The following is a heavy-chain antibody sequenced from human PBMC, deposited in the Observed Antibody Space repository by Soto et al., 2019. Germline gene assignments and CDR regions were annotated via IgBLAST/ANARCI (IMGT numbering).Heavy chain of an antibody. V-gene: IGHV3-74*01. J-gene: IGHJ6*03. D-gene: IGHD4-4*01. CDR2: INSDGSST. Sequence: GGSLRLSCAASGFTFSSYWMHWVRQAPGKGLVWVSRINSDGSSTSYADSVKGRFTISRDNAKNTLYPQMNSLRAEDTAVYYCARDQGSNYPNSGYYYYYMDVWGKGTTVTVSS. CDR1: GFTFSSYW. CDR3: ARDQGSNYPNSGYYYYYMDV.